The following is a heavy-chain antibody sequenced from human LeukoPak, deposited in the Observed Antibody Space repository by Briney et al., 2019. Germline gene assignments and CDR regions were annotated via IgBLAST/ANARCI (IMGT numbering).Heavy chain of an antibody. CDR2: IYYSGST. CDR3: ARDRSECGYEFDY. J-gene: IGHJ4*02. D-gene: IGHD5-12*01. V-gene: IGHV4-59*01. CDR1: GGSISSYY. Sequence: SETLSLTCTASGGSISSYYWSWIRQPPGKGLEWIGYIYYSGSTNYNPSLKSRVTISVDTSKNKFSLKLSSVTAADTAVYYCARDRSECGYEFDYWGQGTLGTVSS.